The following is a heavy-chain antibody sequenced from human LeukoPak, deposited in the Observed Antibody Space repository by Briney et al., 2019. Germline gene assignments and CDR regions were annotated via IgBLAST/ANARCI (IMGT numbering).Heavy chain of an antibody. CDR3: AKEGGGYCSSTSCYFDY. V-gene: IGHV3-74*01. Sequence: PGGSLRLSCAASGFTFSSYWMHWVRQAPGKGLVWVSRINSDGSGTSYADSVKGRFTISRDNAKNTLYLQMNSLRAEDTAVYYCAKEGGGYCSSTSCYFDYWGQGTLVTVSS. D-gene: IGHD2-2*01. J-gene: IGHJ4*02. CDR1: GFTFSSYW. CDR2: INSDGSGT.